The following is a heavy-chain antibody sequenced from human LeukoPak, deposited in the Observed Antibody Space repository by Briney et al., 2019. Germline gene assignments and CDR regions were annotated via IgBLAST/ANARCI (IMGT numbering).Heavy chain of an antibody. Sequence: GGSLRLSCAASGFTFSSYSMNWVRQAPGKGLEWVSSISSSSSYIYYADSVKGRFTISRDNAKNSLYLQMNSLRAEDTAVYYCARLLGDYYYYMDVWGKGTTVTVSS. CDR2: ISSSSSYI. D-gene: IGHD3-16*01. CDR1: GFTFSSYS. CDR3: ARLLGDYYYYMDV. J-gene: IGHJ6*03. V-gene: IGHV3-21*01.